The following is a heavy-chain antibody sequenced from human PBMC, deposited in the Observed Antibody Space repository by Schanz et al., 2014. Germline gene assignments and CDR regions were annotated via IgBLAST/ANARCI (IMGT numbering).Heavy chain of an antibody. CDR2: IYINSGST. J-gene: IGHJ6*02. CDR3: VKDLQRELLRDDHYYGMDV. V-gene: IGHV3-53*01. Sequence: EVQLVESGGGLIQPGGSLRLSCAVSGFSVSTNYMSWVRQAPGKGLEWVSSIYINSGSTNYADSVKGRFIISRDSSKNTMYLQMNSLRAEDTAVYYCVKDLQRELLRDDHYYGMDVWGQGTTVTVSS. D-gene: IGHD1-26*01. CDR1: GFSVSTNY.